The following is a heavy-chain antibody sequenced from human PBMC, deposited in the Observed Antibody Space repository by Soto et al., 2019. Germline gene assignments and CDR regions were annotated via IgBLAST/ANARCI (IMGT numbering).Heavy chain of an antibody. CDR1: GYTFTSYA. CDR3: ARVTSGSFNFDF. D-gene: IGHD1-26*01. V-gene: IGHV1-3*01. CDR2: INAYNGNT. Sequence: ASVKVSCKASGYTFTSYAMHWVRQAPGQGLEWMGWINAYNGNTQYSQKLQGRVTITTDASTSTAYMELRSLRSDDTAVYYCARVTSGSFNFDFWGQGTLVTVSS. J-gene: IGHJ4*02.